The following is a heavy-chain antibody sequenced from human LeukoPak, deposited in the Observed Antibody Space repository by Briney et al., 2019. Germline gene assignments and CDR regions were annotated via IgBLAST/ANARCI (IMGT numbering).Heavy chain of an antibody. CDR3: GRDSLTSPTVVVPTAIPD. D-gene: IGHD2-2*02. V-gene: IGHV3-30-3*01. CDR2: ISYAGSNK. J-gene: IGHJ4*02. CDR1: GFTFSSYA. Sequence: PGGSLRLSCAASGFTFSSYAMHWVRQAQGKGLEWVAVISYAGSNKYYADSVKGRFTISRDNSKNTLYLQMNSLRPEDTAVFYCGRDSLTSPTVVVPTAIPDWGQGTLVTVSS.